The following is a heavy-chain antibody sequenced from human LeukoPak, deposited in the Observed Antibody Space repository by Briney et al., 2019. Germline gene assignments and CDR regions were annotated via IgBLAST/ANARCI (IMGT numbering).Heavy chain of an antibody. D-gene: IGHD2-15*01. Sequence: ASVKVSCKASGYTFTGYYMHWVRQAPGQGLEWMGWINPNSGGTNYAQKFQGRVTMTRDTSISTAYMELSRLRSDDTAVYYCARALCGGSCYSYAFDIWGQGTMVTVSS. CDR3: ARALCGGSCYSYAFDI. CDR1: GYTFTGYY. CDR2: INPNSGGT. J-gene: IGHJ3*02. V-gene: IGHV1-2*02.